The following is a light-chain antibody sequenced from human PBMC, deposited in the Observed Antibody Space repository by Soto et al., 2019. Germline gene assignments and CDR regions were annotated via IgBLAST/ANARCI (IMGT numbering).Light chain of an antibody. CDR2: DAS. CDR3: HQRGNWAGFT. Sequence: EIVLTQSPATLSLSPGERATLSCRASQSVSSYLAWYQQKPGQAPRLLIYDASNRAAGIPARFSGSGSGTDVTNTISSLEQQDYAAYYCHQRGNWAGFTFGPGTKVDIK. V-gene: IGKV3-11*01. CDR1: QSVSSY. J-gene: IGKJ3*01.